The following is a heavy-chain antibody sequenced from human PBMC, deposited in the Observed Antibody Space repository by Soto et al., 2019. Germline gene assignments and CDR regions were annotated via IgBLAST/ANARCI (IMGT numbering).Heavy chain of an antibody. CDR3: VKDRSDTWSFDY. Sequence: QVQLVESGGGVVQPGRSLRLSCVASGFTFSSCAMHWVRQVPGKGLEWLAVVTHDGSLYPYADSVKGRFSISRDNSRKKHYLQMNSLRPEDTAVYYCVKDRSDTWSFDYWGQGTLVTVSS. CDR2: VTHDGSLY. J-gene: IGHJ4*02. D-gene: IGHD2-8*02. CDR1: GFTFSSCA. V-gene: IGHV3-30*18.